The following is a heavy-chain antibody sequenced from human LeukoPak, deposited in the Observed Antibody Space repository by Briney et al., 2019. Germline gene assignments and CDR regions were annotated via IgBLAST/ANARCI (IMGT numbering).Heavy chain of an antibody. D-gene: IGHD1-26*01. CDR1: GYTFTTYA. Sequence: ASVKVSCKSSGYTFTTYAMNWVRQAPGQGLEWMGWINTNTGNPTYAQGFTGRFVFSLDTSVSTAYLQISSLKAEDTAMYYCARRGREGAFDIWGQGTMVTVSS. V-gene: IGHV7-4-1*02. CDR3: ARRGREGAFDI. CDR2: INTNTGNP. J-gene: IGHJ3*02.